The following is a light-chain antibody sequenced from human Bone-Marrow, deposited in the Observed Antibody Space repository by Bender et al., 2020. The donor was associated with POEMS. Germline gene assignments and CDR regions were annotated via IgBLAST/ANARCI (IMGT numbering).Light chain of an antibody. J-gene: IGLJ2*01. CDR2: DVS. CDR1: SSDVGTYNY. CDR3: SSYTSSNNVV. Sequence: QSALTQPASVSGSPGQSITISCTGTSSDVGTYNYVSWYQQHPGKAPKLMIYDVSNRPSGVSNRFSASKSGNTASLTISGLQAEDEADYYCSSYTSSNNVVFGGGTKVTVL. V-gene: IGLV2-14*01.